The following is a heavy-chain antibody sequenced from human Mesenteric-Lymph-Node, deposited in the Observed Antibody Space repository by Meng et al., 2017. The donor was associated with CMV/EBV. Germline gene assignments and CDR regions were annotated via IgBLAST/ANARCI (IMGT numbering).Heavy chain of an antibody. D-gene: IGHD1-1*01. V-gene: IGHV3-7*01. CDR1: GFTFSSYE. CDR3: ARTVTTTPGSY. Sequence: GESLKISCAASGFTFSSYEMNWVRQAPGRGLEWVANIKQDGSEKYYVGSVTGRFTISRDNAKNSLYLHMNSLRAEDTAVYYCARTVTTTPGSYWGQGTLVTVSS. J-gene: IGHJ4*02. CDR2: IKQDGSEK.